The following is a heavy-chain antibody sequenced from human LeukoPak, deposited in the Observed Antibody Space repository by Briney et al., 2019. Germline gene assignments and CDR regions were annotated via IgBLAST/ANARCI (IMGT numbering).Heavy chain of an antibody. Sequence: AXVKVXXXASGYTFTNYGVSWVRQAPGQGLEWMGWISAYNGNTNYAQKLQGRVTMTTDTSTSTAYMELRSLRSDDTAVYYCALALAGTGFDYWGQGTLVTVSS. CDR3: ALALAGTGFDY. V-gene: IGHV1-18*01. J-gene: IGHJ4*02. CDR1: GYTFTNYG. D-gene: IGHD6-19*01. CDR2: ISAYNGNT.